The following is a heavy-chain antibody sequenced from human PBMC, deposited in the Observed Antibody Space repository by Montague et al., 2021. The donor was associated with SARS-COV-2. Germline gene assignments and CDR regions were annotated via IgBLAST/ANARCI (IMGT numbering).Heavy chain of an antibody. CDR3: SRDRYFDRLLSYCMDV. J-gene: IGHJ6*02. Sequence: SLRLSCAASGFTVSSNYMSWVRQAPGKGLEWVSVIYSGGSTYYSDSVKGRCIITRDNSKNKLYLQMNSMRVADTAVYYYSRDRYFDRLLSYCMDVWGQGTTVTVSS. V-gene: IGHV3-66*01. D-gene: IGHD3-9*01. CDR1: GFTVSSNY. CDR2: IYSGGST.